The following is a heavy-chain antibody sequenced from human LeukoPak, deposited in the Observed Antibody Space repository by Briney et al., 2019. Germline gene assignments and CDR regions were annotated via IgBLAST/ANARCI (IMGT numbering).Heavy chain of an antibody. CDR3: TTGGVGAQFLLN. V-gene: IGHV3-15*01. D-gene: IGHD1-26*01. Sequence: PRGSLRLSCAAAGFTFSNAWMSWVRQAPGKGLEWVGRIKSKTDGGTTDYAAPVKGRFTTSRDDTKNTLYLQMNRLKTEDTAVYYCTTGGVGAQFLLNWGQGTLVTVSS. CDR2: IKSKTDGGTT. CDR1: GFTFSNAW. J-gene: IGHJ4*02.